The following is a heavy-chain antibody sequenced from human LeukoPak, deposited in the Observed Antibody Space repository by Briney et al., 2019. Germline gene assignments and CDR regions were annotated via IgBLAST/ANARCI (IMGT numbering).Heavy chain of an antibody. D-gene: IGHD1-26*01. CDR3: ARDGYSGSYNWFDP. CDR1: ASTFTAYY. V-gene: IGHV1-2*02. J-gene: IGHJ5*02. Sequence: ASVMVSCKASASTFTAYYFHWVRQAPGQGLEWMGWINPNSGGTNYAQKFQGRVTMTRDTSISTAYMELSRLRSDDTAVYYCARDGYSGSYNWFDPWGQGTLVTVSS. CDR2: INPNSGGT.